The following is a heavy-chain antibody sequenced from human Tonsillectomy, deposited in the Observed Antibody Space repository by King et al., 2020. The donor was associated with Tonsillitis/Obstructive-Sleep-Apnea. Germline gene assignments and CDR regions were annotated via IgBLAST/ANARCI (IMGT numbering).Heavy chain of an antibody. J-gene: IGHJ4*02. V-gene: IGHV3-74*02. D-gene: IGHD3-3*01. CDR3: ARVKLRGGSFWGGTFDY. CDR1: GFTFSTYW. Sequence: VQLVQSGGGLVQPGGSLRLSCAASGFTFSTYWMHWVRQGPGKGLVWVSRINNDGSSTSYADSVKGRFTISRDNAKNTLYLQMNSLRAEDTAVYYCARVKLRGGSFWGGTFDYWGQGTLVTVSS. CDR2: INNDGSST.